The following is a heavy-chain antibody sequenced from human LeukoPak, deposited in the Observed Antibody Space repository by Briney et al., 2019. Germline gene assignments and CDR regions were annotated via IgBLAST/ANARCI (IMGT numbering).Heavy chain of an antibody. J-gene: IGHJ4*02. CDR1: GGSFSGDY. D-gene: IGHD6-19*01. CDR2: INDSGIT. Sequence: SETLSLTCAVYGGSFSGDYWSWIRQPPGKGLEWIGEINDSGITNYNPALRRRVTILVDMSKNQFSLKLTSVTAADTAVYYCARGSPVAGWSRYYFDYWGQGTLVTVSS. CDR3: ARGSPVAGWSRYYFDY. V-gene: IGHV4-34*01.